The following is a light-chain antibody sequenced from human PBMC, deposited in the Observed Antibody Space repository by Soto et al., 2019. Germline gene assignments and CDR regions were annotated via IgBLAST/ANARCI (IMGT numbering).Light chain of an antibody. V-gene: IGKV3-15*01. J-gene: IGKJ5*01. Sequence: EIVMTQSPATLSVSPGERATISCRASPSVSSNLAWYQQKPGQALRLIIYGASTRATGIPARFSGSRSGTEFTLTIRILQSEDFAVYYCQQYNNWPPTCGQGTRLEIK. CDR1: PSVSSN. CDR3: QQYNNWPPT. CDR2: GAS.